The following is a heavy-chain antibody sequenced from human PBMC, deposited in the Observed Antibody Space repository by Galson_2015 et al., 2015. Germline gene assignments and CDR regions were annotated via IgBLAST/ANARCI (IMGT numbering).Heavy chain of an antibody. D-gene: IGHD6-19*01. V-gene: IGHV6-1*01. CDR2: TYYRSKWYK. CDR1: WDSVSSNSAA. Sequence: CAISWDSVSSNSAAWNWIRQSPSRGLEWLGRTYYRSKWYKYYAVSVKSRITINVDTSKNQFSLQLNSVTPEDTAMYYCASQGIAVAGVIDYWGQGTLVTVSS. J-gene: IGHJ4*02. CDR3: ASQGIAVAGVIDY.